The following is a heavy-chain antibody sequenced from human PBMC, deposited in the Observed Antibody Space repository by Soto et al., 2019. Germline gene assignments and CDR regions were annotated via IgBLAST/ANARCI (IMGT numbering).Heavy chain of an antibody. CDR2: INPSGGST. D-gene: IGHD3-10*01. J-gene: IGHJ6*02. Sequence: VASVKVSCKASGYTFTSYDMHWVRQAPGQGLEWMGIINPSGGSTSYAQKFQGRVTMTRDTSKSTVYMELSSLRSEDTAVYYCALTMVRGVIHYYYGMDVWGQGTTVTVSS. V-gene: IGHV1-46*01. CDR1: GYTFTSYD. CDR3: ALTMVRGVIHYYYGMDV.